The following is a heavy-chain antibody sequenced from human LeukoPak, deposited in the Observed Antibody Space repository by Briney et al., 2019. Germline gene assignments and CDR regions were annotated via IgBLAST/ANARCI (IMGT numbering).Heavy chain of an antibody. CDR1: GYTFTGYY. D-gene: IGHD1-26*01. V-gene: IGHV1-46*01. Sequence: ASVKVSCKASGYTFTGYYMHWVRQAPGQGLEWMGIINPSGGSTNYAQKFQGRVAMTRDMSTNTVYMELSSLRSEDTAVYYCARGGSSGAPRTYYFDYWGQGTLVTVSS. J-gene: IGHJ4*02. CDR2: INPSGGST. CDR3: ARGGSSGAPRTYYFDY.